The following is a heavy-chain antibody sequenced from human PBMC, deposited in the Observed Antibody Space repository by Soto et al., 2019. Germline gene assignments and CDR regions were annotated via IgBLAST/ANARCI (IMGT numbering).Heavy chain of an antibody. CDR3: ARFPSVVVVAATRLDAFDI. V-gene: IGHV3-7*01. Sequence: GGSXRLSCAASGFTFSSDWMSWVRQAPGKGLEWVANIKQDGSEKYYVDSVKGRFTISRDNAKNSLYLQMNSLRAEDTAVYYCARFPSVVVVAATRLDAFDIWGQGTMVTVSS. CDR2: IKQDGSEK. D-gene: IGHD2-15*01. J-gene: IGHJ3*02. CDR1: GFTFSSDW.